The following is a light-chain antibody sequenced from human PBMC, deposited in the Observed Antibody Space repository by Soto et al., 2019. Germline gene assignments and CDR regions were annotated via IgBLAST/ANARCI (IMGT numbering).Light chain of an antibody. V-gene: IGKV3-11*01. Sequence: EIVLTQSPATLSLSPGERATLSCMASQSVSNYLAWYQQKPGQAPRLLIYDASNRATGIPARFSGSRSGTDFTPTISSLEPEDFTVYYCQQHSNWPRITSDGGTKVEIK. CDR2: DAS. CDR3: QQHSNWPRIT. CDR1: QSVSNY. J-gene: IGKJ4*01.